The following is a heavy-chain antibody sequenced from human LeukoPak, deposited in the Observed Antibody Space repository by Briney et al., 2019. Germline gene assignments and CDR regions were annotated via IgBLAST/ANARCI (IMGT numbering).Heavy chain of an antibody. CDR1: GFTFSSYG. CDR3: AKDKVGATQDAFDI. D-gene: IGHD1-26*01. CDR2: ISYDGSNK. Sequence: GGSLRLSCAASGFTFSSYGMHWVRQAPGKGLEWVAVISYDGSNKYYADSVKGRFTISRDNSKNTLYLQMNSLRAEDTAVYYCAKDKVGATQDAFDIWGQGTMVTVSS. V-gene: IGHV3-30*18. J-gene: IGHJ3*02.